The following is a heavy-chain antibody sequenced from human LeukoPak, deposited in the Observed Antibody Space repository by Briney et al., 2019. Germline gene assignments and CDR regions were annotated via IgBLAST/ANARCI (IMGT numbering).Heavy chain of an antibody. Sequence: GASVKVSCKASGYTFTSSDINWVRQAAGQGLEWMGWINPNSGRTGYAQKFQGRVTMTANTSISTAYMELSRLRFDDTAVYYCARGLSGLAAAGTYDYWGQGTLITVSS. V-gene: IGHV1-8*01. CDR3: ARGLSGLAAAGTYDY. CDR2: INPNSGRT. CDR1: GYTFTSSD. D-gene: IGHD6-13*01. J-gene: IGHJ4*02.